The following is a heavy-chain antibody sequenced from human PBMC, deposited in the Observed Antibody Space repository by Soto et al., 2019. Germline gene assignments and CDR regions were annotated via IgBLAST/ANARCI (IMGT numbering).Heavy chain of an antibody. D-gene: IGHD3-3*01. CDR2: VYHTGRT. Sequence: PAETLALTCTVSGGSFKSGTYYWSWIRQPPGKGLEWIGYVYHTGRTSYNPSLRSRVSISMDTSKNQFSLNLDSVTAAETAVYFCARDFAYFDSWAQGTLVTVSS. CDR1: GGSFKSGTYY. CDR3: ARDFAYFDS. V-gene: IGHV4-61*01. J-gene: IGHJ4*02.